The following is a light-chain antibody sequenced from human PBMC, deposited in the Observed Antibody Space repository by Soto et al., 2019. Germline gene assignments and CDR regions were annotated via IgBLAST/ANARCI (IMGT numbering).Light chain of an antibody. Sequence: QSALTQPRSVSGSPGQSVTISCTGTSSDVGGYNYVSWYQQHPGKAPKLMIYDVSKRPSGVHDRFSGSKSGNTASLTISGLLAEDESDYYCCSYVGRFVVFGGGTKLTVL. CDR2: DVS. J-gene: IGLJ2*01. CDR1: SSDVGGYNY. V-gene: IGLV2-11*01. CDR3: CSYVGRFVV.